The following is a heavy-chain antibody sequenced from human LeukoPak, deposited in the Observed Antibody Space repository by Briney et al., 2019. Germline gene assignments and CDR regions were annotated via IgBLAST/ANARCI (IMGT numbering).Heavy chain of an antibody. CDR3: AKAGGSMWYSPQFDY. J-gene: IGHJ4*02. V-gene: IGHV3-74*01. CDR1: GFTFSSYW. Sequence: PGGSLRLSCAASGFTFSSYWMHWVRQSPGKGLVWVSRINSDGSSTSYADSVKGRVTISRDNAKNTLYLQLNSLRADDTAVYYCAKAGGSMWYSPQFDYWGPGTPVTVSS. D-gene: IGHD6-13*01. CDR2: INSDGSST.